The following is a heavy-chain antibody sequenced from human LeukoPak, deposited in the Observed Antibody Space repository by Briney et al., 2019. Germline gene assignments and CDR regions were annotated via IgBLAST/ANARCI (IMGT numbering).Heavy chain of an antibody. CDR1: GGSFSGYY. CDR2: INHGGST. Sequence: SETLSLTCAVYGGSFSGYYWSWIRQPPGKGLEWIGEINHGGSTNYNPSLKSRVTISVDTSKNQFSLKLSSVTAADTAVYYCARGRPRRGYSYGYNPHTFDYWGQGTLVTVSS. D-gene: IGHD5-18*01. J-gene: IGHJ4*02. V-gene: IGHV4-34*01. CDR3: ARGRPRRGYSYGYNPHTFDY.